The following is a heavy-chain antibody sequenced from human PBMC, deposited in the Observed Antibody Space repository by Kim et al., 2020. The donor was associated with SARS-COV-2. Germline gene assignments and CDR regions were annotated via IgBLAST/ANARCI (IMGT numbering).Heavy chain of an antibody. J-gene: IGHJ4*02. CDR3: ARHRSNLSFDY. V-gene: IGHV5-10-1*01. Sequence: TYSPSFQGHVTISADKSISTAYLQWSSLKASDTAMYYCARHRSNLSFDYWGQGTLVTVSS.